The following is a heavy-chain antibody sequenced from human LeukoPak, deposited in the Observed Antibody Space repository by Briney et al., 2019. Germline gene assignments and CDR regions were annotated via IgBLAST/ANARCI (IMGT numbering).Heavy chain of an antibody. CDR3: ARMLPGYYFDY. CDR1: GYTFTGYY. Sequence: ASVKVSCKASGYTFTGYYMHWVRQAPGQGLEWMGWINPNSGGTNYAQKFQGRVTMTRDTSISSAYMELTRLTSDDTAVYYCARMLPGYYFDYWGQGTLVTVSS. J-gene: IGHJ4*02. CDR2: INPNSGGT. D-gene: IGHD2-15*01. V-gene: IGHV1-2*02.